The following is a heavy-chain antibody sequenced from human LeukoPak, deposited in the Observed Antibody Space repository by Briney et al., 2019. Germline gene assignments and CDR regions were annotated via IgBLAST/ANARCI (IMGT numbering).Heavy chain of an antibody. V-gene: IGHV3-30*04. J-gene: IGHJ4*02. Sequence: GRSLRLSCAASGFSFSSYAMHWVRRAPGRGLEWVAGISYDGNNKYYADSVKGQFTISRDNSKNTLYLQMNSLRPEDTAVYYCAKGTFYYDGGGSINGHMGDYWGQGALVTVSS. CDR1: GFSFSSYA. D-gene: IGHD3-22*01. CDR3: AKGTFYYDGGGSINGHMGDY. CDR2: ISYDGNNK.